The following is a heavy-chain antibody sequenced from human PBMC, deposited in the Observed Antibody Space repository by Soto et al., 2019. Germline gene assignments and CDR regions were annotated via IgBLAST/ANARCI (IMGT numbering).Heavy chain of an antibody. D-gene: IGHD2-2*01. CDR1: GGTFSSYA. CDR3: ARDHWPYCSSTSCYDAFDI. V-gene: IGHV1-18*01. J-gene: IGHJ3*02. Sequence: ASVKVSCKASGGTFSSYAISWVRQAPGQGLEWMGGISAYNGNTNYAQKPQGRVTMTTDTSTSTAYMELRSLRSDDTAVYYCARDHWPYCSSTSCYDAFDIWGQGTMVT. CDR2: ISAYNGNT.